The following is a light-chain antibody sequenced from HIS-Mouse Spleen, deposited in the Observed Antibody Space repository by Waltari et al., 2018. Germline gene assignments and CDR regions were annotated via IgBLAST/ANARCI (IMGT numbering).Light chain of an antibody. CDR1: SGHSSHA. CDR2: LNSDGSH. J-gene: IGLJ3*02. Sequence: QLVLTQSPSASASLGASVKPTCTLSSGHSSHAIAWHHQQPEKGPRYLMKLNSDGSHSKGDGIPDRFSGSSSGDERYLTISSLQSEDEADYYCQTWGTGIQVFGGGTKLTVL. CDR3: QTWGTGIQV. V-gene: IGLV4-69*01.